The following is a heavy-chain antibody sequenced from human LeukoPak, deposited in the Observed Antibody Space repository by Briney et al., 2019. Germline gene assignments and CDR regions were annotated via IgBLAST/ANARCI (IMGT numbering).Heavy chain of an antibody. J-gene: IGHJ4*02. CDR2: ISYDGSNK. D-gene: IGHD6-13*01. CDR3: AKAGYSSSWYYFDY. V-gene: IGHV3-30*18. CDR1: GFTFSSYG. Sequence: PGRSLRLSCAASGFTFSSYGMHWVRQAPGKGLEWVAVISYDGSNKYYADSVKGRFTISRDNSKNTLYLQMNSLRAEDTAVYHCAKAGYSSSWYYFDYWGQGTLVTVSS.